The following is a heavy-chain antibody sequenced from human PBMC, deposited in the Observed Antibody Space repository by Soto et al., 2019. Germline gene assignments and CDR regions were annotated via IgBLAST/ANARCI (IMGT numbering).Heavy chain of an antibody. CDR2: INAGNGNT. J-gene: IGHJ3*02. CDR3: ARDQRDSSGYPNAFDI. V-gene: IGHV1-3*01. D-gene: IGHD3-22*01. CDR1: GYTFTSYA. Sequence: GASVKVSCKASGYTFTSYAMHWVRQAPGQRLEWMGWINAGNGNTKYSQKFQGRVTITRDTSASTAYMELSSLRSEDTAVYYCARDQRDSSGYPNAFDIWAQGTMVTVSS.